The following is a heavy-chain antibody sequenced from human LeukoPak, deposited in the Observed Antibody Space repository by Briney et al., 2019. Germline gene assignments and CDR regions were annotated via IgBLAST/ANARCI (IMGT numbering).Heavy chain of an antibody. D-gene: IGHD2-21*02. V-gene: IGHV3-23*01. Sequence: GGSLRLSCAASEFTFSSYAMSWVRQAPGKGLEWVSTISGSGGSTYYADSVKGRFTISRDNSKNTLYLQMNSLRAEDTAVYYCARALYCGGDCDAFDIWGQGTMVTVSS. J-gene: IGHJ3*02. CDR2: ISGSGGST. CDR1: EFTFSSYA. CDR3: ARALYCGGDCDAFDI.